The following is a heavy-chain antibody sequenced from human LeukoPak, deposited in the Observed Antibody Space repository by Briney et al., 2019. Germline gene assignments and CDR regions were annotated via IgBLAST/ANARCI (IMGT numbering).Heavy chain of an antibody. CDR2: IIPIFGTA. J-gene: IGHJ4*02. V-gene: IGHV1-69*06. D-gene: IGHD6-13*01. Sequence: SVKVSCKASGGTFSSYAISWVRQAPGQGLEWMGGIIPIFGTADYAQKFQGRVTITADKSTSTAYMELSSLRSEDTAVYYCARARAAAGTLFDYWGQGTLVTVSS. CDR1: GGTFSSYA. CDR3: ARARAAAGTLFDY.